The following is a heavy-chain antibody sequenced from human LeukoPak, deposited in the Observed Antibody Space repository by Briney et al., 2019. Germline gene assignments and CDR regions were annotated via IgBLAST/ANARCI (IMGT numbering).Heavy chain of an antibody. CDR1: GFTFSNAW. V-gene: IGHV3-15*01. CDR2: IKSKTDGGTT. J-gene: IGHJ4*02. CDR3: TTSYYYDSSGYFY. D-gene: IGHD3-22*01. Sequence: GGSLRLSCAASGFTFSNAWMSWVRQAPGKGLEWVGRIKSKTDGGTTDYAAPVKGRFTISRDDSRNTLYLQMNSLKTEDTAVYYCTTSYYYDSSGYFYWGQGTLVTVSS.